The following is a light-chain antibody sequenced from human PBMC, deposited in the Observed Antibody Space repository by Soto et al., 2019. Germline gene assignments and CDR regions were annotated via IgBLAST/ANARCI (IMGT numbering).Light chain of an antibody. Sequence: DIQMTQSPSTLSASVGDRVTITCRASQSISAWLAWYQQKPGKAPKLLIYKASSLESGVPSRFSGSGSVTDFTLTISSLQPDDFATYYCQQYNNYGSWTFGQGTKVEIK. CDR1: QSISAW. J-gene: IGKJ1*01. V-gene: IGKV1-5*03. CDR3: QQYNNYGSWT. CDR2: KAS.